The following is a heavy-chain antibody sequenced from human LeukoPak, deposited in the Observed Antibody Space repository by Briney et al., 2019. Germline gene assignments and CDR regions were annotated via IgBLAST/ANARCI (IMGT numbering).Heavy chain of an antibody. V-gene: IGHV4-34*01. Sequence: PSETLSLTCAVYGGSFSGYYWSWIRQPPGKGLEWIGEINHSGSTNYNPSLKSRVTISVDTSKNQFSLKLSSVTAADTAVYYCARIVVVAANPYYYYGMGVWGQGTTVTVSS. CDR3: ARIVVVAANPYYYYGMGV. CDR2: INHSGST. J-gene: IGHJ6*02. D-gene: IGHD2-15*01. CDR1: GGSFSGYY.